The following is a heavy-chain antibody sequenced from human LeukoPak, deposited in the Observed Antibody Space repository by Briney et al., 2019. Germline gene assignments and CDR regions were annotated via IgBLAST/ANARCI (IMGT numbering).Heavy chain of an antibody. CDR2: ISSSSSYI. V-gene: IGHV3-21*01. CDR3: ARDQSDRLFGYYYYGMDV. CDR1: GFTFSSYS. D-gene: IGHD2-21*01. J-gene: IGHJ6*02. Sequence: GGSLRLSCAASGFTFSSYSMNWVRQAPGKGLEWVSSISSSSSYIYYADSVKGRFTISRDNAKNSLYLQMNSLRAEDTAVYYCARDQSDRLFGYYYYGMDVWGQGTTVTDSS.